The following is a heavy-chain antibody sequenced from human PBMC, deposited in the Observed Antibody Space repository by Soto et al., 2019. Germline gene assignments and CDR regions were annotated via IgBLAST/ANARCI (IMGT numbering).Heavy chain of an antibody. V-gene: IGHV1-69*12. CDR2: IIPIFGTV. CDR1: RGTFSNYP. D-gene: IGHD5-12*01. Sequence: QVQLVQSGAEVKKPGSSVKVSCKASRGTFSNYPISWVRQAPGQGFEWMGGIIPIFGTVNYAQKFQGRVTIAADESTSSAYMELSRLRSEDTAGYYCARGNHRWLQLWYFDLWGRGTLVTVSS. J-gene: IGHJ2*01. CDR3: ARGNHRWLQLWYFDL.